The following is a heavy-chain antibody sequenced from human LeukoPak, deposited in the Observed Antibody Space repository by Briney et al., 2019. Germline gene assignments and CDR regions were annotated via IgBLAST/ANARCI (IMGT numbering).Heavy chain of an antibody. Sequence: GGSLRLSCAASGFTFSSYWMSWVRQAPGKGLEWVANVKQDGSTKYYVDSVKGRFTISRDNAKNSLYLQMNSLRAEDTAVYFCASHGSWRFDYWGQGTLVTVSS. V-gene: IGHV3-7*01. CDR3: ASHGSWRFDY. J-gene: IGHJ4*02. CDR2: VKQDGSTK. D-gene: IGHD5-24*01. CDR1: GFTFSSYW.